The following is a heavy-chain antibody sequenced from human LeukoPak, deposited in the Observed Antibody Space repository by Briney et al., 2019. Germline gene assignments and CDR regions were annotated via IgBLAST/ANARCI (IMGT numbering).Heavy chain of an antibody. V-gene: IGHV1-69*05. CDR3: ARDPGTYTDYYFDY. J-gene: IGHJ4*02. D-gene: IGHD3-3*01. CDR1: VYTLTDYH. Sequence: SVTDDFQDSVYTLTDYHMHWVRQADGQDIEWMGRIIPIFGNENYAQKFQGRVTITTVESTSPAYMELSSLRSEDTAVYYCARDPGTYTDYYFDYWGQGTLVTVSS. CDR2: IIPIFGNE.